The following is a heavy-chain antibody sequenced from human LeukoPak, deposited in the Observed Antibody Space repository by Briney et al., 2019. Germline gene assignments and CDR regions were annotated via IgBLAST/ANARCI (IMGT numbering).Heavy chain of an antibody. CDR1: GFTFSSYS. D-gene: IGHD4-17*01. Sequence: PGGSLRLSCAASGFTFSSYSMNWVRQAPGKGLEWVSYISSSSSTIYYADSVKGRFTISRDNAKNSLYLQMNSLRAEDTAVYYCARVWVRRTTVFYYYMDVWGKGTTVTVSS. V-gene: IGHV3-48*04. J-gene: IGHJ6*03. CDR3: ARVWVRRTTVFYYYMDV. CDR2: ISSSSSTI.